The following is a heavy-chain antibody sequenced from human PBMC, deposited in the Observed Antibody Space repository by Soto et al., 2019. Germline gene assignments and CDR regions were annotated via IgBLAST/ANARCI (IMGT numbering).Heavy chain of an antibody. CDR1: GFSLTTTVMG. CDR2: IYWDDDK. Sequence: QITLKESGPPLVRPSQTLTLTCAFSGFSLTTTVMGVAWIRQPPGKALEWLALIYWDDDKRYNPSLKNRLTDSKDTSTNRVVLTITNMIPEATGSSFCSNAGDYDLLSFDRWGPGTLVTVSS. D-gene: IGHD4-17*01. J-gene: IGHJ4*01. CDR3: SNAGDYDLLSFDR. V-gene: IGHV2-5*02.